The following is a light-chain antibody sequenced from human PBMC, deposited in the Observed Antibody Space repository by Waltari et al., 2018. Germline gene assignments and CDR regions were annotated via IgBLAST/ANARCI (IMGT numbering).Light chain of an antibody. CDR2: GVT. J-gene: IGLJ2*01. V-gene: IGLV2-14*03. Sequence: QSALTQPASVSGSPGQSLTISCTGTSSNVGAYNYVSWYQQHPGRAPRLMIYGVTIRPSGVSFRFSGSKSANTASLTISGLQPEDEAYYYCSSYTTSDTLVFAGGTKLTVL. CDR1: SSNVGAYNY. CDR3: SSYTTSDTLV.